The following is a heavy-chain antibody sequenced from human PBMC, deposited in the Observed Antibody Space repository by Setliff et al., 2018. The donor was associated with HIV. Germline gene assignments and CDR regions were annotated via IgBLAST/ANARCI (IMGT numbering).Heavy chain of an antibody. Sequence: ASETLSLTCTVSAYSIRNGYYWGWIRQSPGKGLEWIGTLYYDGNTYYNPSLKSRVTMSVDTSKNQFSLNLNSVTAADTAVYYCARETIRSGHPSEAGFDFWGQGALVTV. J-gene: IGHJ4*02. CDR2: LYYDGNT. CDR1: AYSIRNGYY. CDR3: ARETIRSGHPSEAGFDF. D-gene: IGHD6-19*01. V-gene: IGHV4-38-2*02.